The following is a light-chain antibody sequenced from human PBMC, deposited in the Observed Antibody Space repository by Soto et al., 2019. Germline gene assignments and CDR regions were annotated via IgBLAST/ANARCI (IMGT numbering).Light chain of an antibody. CDR2: NNN. CDR1: SSNIGAGHD. V-gene: IGLV1-40*01. Sequence: QSVLTQPPSVSGAPGQRVTISCTGSSSNIGAGHDVHWYQQLPGTAPKLLIYNNNNRPSGVPDRFSGSQSGTSASLAITGLQAEDEADYYCQSYDSRLSGSVFGGGTQLTVL. CDR3: QSYDSRLSGSV. J-gene: IGLJ3*02.